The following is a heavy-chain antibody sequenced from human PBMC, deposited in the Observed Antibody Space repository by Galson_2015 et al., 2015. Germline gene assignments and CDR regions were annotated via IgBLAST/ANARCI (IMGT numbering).Heavy chain of an antibody. CDR1: GYTFTGYY. Sequence: SVKVSCKASGYTFTGYYMHWVRQAPGQGLEWMGWINPNSGGTNYAQKFQGWVTMTRDTSISTAYMELSRLRSDDTAVYYCARGGSIRRWQASYCSGGSCYKFDGMDFWGQGTTVTVSS. V-gene: IGHV1-2*04. D-gene: IGHD2-15*01. CDR2: INPNSGGT. CDR3: ARGGSIRRWQASYCSGGSCYKFDGMDF. J-gene: IGHJ6*02.